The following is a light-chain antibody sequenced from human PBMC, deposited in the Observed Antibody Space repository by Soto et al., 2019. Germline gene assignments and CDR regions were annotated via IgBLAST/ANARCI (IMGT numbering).Light chain of an antibody. J-gene: IGKJ2*03. Sequence: EIVMTHSPASLSVSLGEIVTLSCRASHSISRNLAWYQQKPGQPPRLLIDVASARASGIPARFSGSGSGTEFTLTISSLQSEDFAVYYCFQYDMWPLSFGQGTKVDIK. CDR2: VAS. V-gene: IGKV3-15*01. CDR3: FQYDMWPLS. CDR1: HSISRN.